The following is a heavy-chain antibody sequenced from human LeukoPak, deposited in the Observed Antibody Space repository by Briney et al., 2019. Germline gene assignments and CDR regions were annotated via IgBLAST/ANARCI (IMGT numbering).Heavy chain of an antibody. D-gene: IGHD3-22*01. CDR2: ISSSGSTI. V-gene: IGHV3-11*04. CDR1: GFTFSDYY. Sequence: GVSLRLPCASCGFTFSDYYMRWIRQAPGKGLEGGSYISSSGSTIYYTDSVKGRSTITRDNAKNSLYLQMNSLRAEDTAVYYCARGYDSSGYSIDYWGQGTLVTVSS. J-gene: IGHJ4*02. CDR3: ARGYDSSGYSIDY.